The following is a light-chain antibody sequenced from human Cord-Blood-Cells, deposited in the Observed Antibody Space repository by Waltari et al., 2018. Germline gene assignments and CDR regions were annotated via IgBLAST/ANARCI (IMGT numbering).Light chain of an antibody. CDR1: SSDVGGYNS. CDR3: CSYAGSYTFYV. Sequence: QSTLTQPRSVSGSPGQSGTISCPGTSSDVGGYNSVSWYQQHPGKAPKLMIYDVSKRPSGVPDRFSGSKSGNTASLTISGLQAEDEADYYCCSYAGSYTFYVFGTGTKVTVL. CDR2: DVS. J-gene: IGLJ1*01. V-gene: IGLV2-11*01.